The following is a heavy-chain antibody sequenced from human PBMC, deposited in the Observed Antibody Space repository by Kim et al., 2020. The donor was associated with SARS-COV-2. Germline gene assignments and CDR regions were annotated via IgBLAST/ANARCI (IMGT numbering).Heavy chain of an antibody. V-gene: IGHV3-7*01. CDR2: DGSQK. CDR3: ARPRDSS. D-gene: IGHD3-22*01. Sequence: DGSQKYYIDSGKGRFTISRDNAKNSVYLQMNSLRAEDSAVYYCARPRDSSWGRGILVTVSS. J-gene: IGHJ2*01.